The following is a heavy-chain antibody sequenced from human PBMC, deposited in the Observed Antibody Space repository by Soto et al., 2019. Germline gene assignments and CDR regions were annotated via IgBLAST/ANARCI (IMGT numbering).Heavy chain of an antibody. CDR2: IYYSGST. D-gene: IGHD3-10*01. V-gene: IGHV4-59*01. CDR3: ARDPGTGYYYYGMDV. J-gene: IGHJ6*02. Sequence: QVQLQESGPGLVKPSETLSLTCTVSGGSISSYYWSWIRQPPGKGLEWIGYIYYSGSTNYNPSLTSRVTISVDTSKNQCSLKLSSVTAADTAVYYCARDPGTGYYYYGMDVWGQGTTVTVSS. CDR1: GGSISSYY.